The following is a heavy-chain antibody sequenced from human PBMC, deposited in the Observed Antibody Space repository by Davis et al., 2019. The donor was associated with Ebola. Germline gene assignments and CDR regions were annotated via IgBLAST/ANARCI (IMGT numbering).Heavy chain of an antibody. V-gene: IGHV3-9*01. CDR3: VKDTYTTGWLNCFDH. D-gene: IGHD6-19*01. J-gene: IGHJ4*02. Sequence: SLKISCAAAGFTFDDYAMHWVRQAPGKGLEWVSGISWNSASQGYADSVRGRFTISRDNAKNALYLEMNSLRREDTGLYYCVKDTYTTGWLNCFDHWGQGTLVTVSS. CDR2: ISWNSASQ. CDR1: GFTFDDYA.